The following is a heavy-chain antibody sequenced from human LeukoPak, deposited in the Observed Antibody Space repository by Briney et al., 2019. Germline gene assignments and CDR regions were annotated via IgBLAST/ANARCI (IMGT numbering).Heavy chain of an antibody. D-gene: IGHD1-26*01. V-gene: IGHV3-23*01. CDR3: AKDSGSYVTYYFDY. CDR2: VSGSGSNT. CDR1: GFTFSSFA. Sequence: GGSLRLSCAASGFTFSSFAMNWVRQAPGKGLEWVSAVSGSGSNTYYADSVKGRFTISRDNSKNTLYLQMNSLRADDTAVYYCAKDSGSYVTYYFDYWGQGTLVTVSS. J-gene: IGHJ4*02.